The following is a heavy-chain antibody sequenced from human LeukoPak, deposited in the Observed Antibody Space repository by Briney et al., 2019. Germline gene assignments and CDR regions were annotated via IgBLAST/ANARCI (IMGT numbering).Heavy chain of an antibody. V-gene: IGHV1-69*05. CDR1: GGTFSSYA. D-gene: IGHD1-1*01. J-gene: IGHJ4*02. Sequence: SVKVSCKASGGTFSSYAISWVRQAPGQGLEWMGGIIPIFGTANYAQKFQGRVTMTRDTSTSTVYMELSSLRSEDTAVYYCARVGGTGTIGGELGYWGQGTLVTVSS. CDR2: IIPIFGTA. CDR3: ARVGGTGTIGGELGY.